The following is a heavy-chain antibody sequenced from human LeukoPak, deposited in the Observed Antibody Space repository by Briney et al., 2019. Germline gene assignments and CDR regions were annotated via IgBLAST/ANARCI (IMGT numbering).Heavy chain of an antibody. V-gene: IGHV1-18*01. CDR1: GYTFTSYG. CDR3: AKYTNDYVWGSYREHDY. D-gene: IGHD3-16*02. J-gene: IGHJ4*02. CDR2: ISAYNGNT. Sequence: ASVKVSCKASGYTFTSYGISWVRQAPGQGLEWMGWISAYNGNTNYAQKLQGRVTMTTDTSTSTAYMELRSLRSDDTAVYYCAKYTNDYVWGSYREHDYWGQGTLVTVSS.